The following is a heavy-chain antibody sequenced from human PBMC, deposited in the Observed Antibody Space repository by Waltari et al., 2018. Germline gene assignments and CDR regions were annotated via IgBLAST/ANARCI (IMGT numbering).Heavy chain of an antibody. Sequence: QVQLVQSGAEVKKPGASVTVSCKAAGSAFTANFLHGLRTAPGQGLEWIGWINPHADITVYAQHVRDRVTVTMDTSISTAYMELNGLRSDDTAIYYCARSVAVTTFGCQFDPWGQGTLVTVSS. V-gene: IGHV1-2*02. D-gene: IGHD4-17*01. CDR3: ARSVAVTTFGCQFDP. J-gene: IGHJ5*02. CDR2: INPHADIT. CDR1: GSAFTANF.